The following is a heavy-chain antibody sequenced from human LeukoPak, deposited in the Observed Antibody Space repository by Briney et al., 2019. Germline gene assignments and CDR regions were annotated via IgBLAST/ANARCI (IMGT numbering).Heavy chain of an antibody. Sequence: ASVKVSCKASGYTFTGYHMHWVRQAPGQGLEWMGRINPNSGDTNIARRFQGRVTMTSDTSISTAYMELSRLRSDDTAFYYCARDYCSSTSCLFDYWGQGSLVTVSS. CDR3: ARDYCSSTSCLFDY. CDR2: INPNSGDT. D-gene: IGHD2-2*01. V-gene: IGHV1-2*06. J-gene: IGHJ4*02. CDR1: GYTFTGYH.